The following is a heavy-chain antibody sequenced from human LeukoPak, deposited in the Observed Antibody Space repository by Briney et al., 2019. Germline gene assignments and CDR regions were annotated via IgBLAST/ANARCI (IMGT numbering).Heavy chain of an antibody. V-gene: IGHV1-69*04. D-gene: IGHD5-18*01. CDR2: IIPILGIA. J-gene: IGHJ4*02. Sequence: SVKVSCKASGGTFSSYVISWVRQAPGQGLEWMGRIIPILGIANYAQKFQGRVTITADKSTSTAYMELSSLRSEDTAVYYCARGPSQLWLDYWGQGTLVTVSS. CDR3: ARGPSQLWLDY. CDR1: GGTFSSYV.